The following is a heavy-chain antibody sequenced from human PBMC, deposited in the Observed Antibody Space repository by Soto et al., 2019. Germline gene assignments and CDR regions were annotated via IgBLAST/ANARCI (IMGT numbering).Heavy chain of an antibody. CDR2: ISYDGSNK. V-gene: IGHV3-30*03. D-gene: IGHD2-21*01. CDR3: VRDRSHTSAYCGGECYSWV. Sequence: GGSLRLSCAASRFPFSTYGMHWVRQAPGKGLEWVAVISYDGSNKYYADSVKGRFTISRDNSKNTLYLQMNSLRAEDTAVYYCVRDRSHTSAYCGGECYSWVWGLGTVVPVTS. CDR1: RFPFSTYG. J-gene: IGHJ4*02.